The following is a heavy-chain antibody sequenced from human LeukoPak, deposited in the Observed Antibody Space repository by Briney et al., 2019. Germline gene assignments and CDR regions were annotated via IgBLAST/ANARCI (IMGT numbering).Heavy chain of an antibody. D-gene: IGHD1-20*01. CDR3: ARGLITGTPGRY. Sequence: SETLSLTCTVSGGSISSSSYYWGWIRQPPGKGLEWIGEINHSGSTNYNPSLKSRVTISVDTSKNQFSLKLSSVTAADTAVYYCARGLITGTPGRYWGQGTLVTVSS. V-gene: IGHV4-39*07. J-gene: IGHJ4*02. CDR1: GGSISSSSYY. CDR2: INHSGST.